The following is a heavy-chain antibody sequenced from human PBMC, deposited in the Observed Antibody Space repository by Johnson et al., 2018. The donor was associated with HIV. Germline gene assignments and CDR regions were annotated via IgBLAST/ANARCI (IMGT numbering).Heavy chain of an antibody. J-gene: IGHJ3*02. CDR3: AKDQWSSSWTNDAFDI. CDR1: GFSFSDYY. V-gene: IGHV3-11*04. Sequence: QVQLEESGGGVVQPGRSLRLSCAASGFSFSDYYMSWIRQAPGKGLEWVSYISSSGSTIYYADSVKGRLSISRDNAKNTLYLQMNSLRAEDTAVHYCAKDQWSSSWTNDAFDIWGQGTMVTVSS. CDR2: ISSSGSTI. D-gene: IGHD6-13*01.